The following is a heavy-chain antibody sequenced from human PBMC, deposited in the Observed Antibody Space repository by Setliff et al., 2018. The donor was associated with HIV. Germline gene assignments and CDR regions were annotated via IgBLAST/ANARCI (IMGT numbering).Heavy chain of an antibody. D-gene: IGHD6-13*01. CDR3: VRGRDYGSSWSRPFYFDF. CDR1: GGSFSGYY. Sequence: SETLSLTCAVYGGSFSGYYWSWIRQSPGKDLEWIGEVNHSGDTTYNPSLKSRVTMSVDTSRNQFPLELSSLTSADTAIYYCVRGRDYGSSWSRPFYFDFWGHGNLVTVSS. J-gene: IGHJ4*01. CDR2: VNHSGDT. V-gene: IGHV4-34*01.